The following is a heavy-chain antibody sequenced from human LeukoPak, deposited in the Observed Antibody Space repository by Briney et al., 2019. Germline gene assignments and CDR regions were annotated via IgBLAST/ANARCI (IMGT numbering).Heavy chain of an antibody. CDR2: ISAYNGNT. CDR1: GYTFTSYG. J-gene: IGHJ6*04. D-gene: IGHD6-13*01. V-gene: IGHV1-18*01. CDR3: ARTSAAGDYYYYGMDV. Sequence: ASVKVSCKASGYTFTSYGISWVRQPPGQGREGMGWISAYNGNTNYAQKLQGRVTMTTDTSTSTAYMELRSLRSDDTAVYYCARTSAAGDYYYYGMDVWGEGTTVTVSS.